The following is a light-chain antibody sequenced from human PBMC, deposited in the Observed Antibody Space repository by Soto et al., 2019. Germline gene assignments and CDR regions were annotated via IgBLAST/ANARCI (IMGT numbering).Light chain of an antibody. Sequence: QSVLTQPASVSGSPGQSITISCTGTSSDAGKYSYVSWYQQHPAKAPKLMIFEVSNRPSGVSDRFSGSKSGNTASLTISGLQAEDEADYYCSSYTGSSINTVVFGGGTQLTVL. CDR1: SSDAGKYSY. CDR2: EVS. V-gene: IGLV2-14*01. CDR3: SSYTGSSINTVV. J-gene: IGLJ2*01.